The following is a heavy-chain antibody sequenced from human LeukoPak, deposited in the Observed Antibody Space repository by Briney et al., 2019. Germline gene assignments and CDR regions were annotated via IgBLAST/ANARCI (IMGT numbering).Heavy chain of an antibody. CDR3: ARHTYDILTGYYGWPLDV. V-gene: IGHV4-34*01. Sequence: PSETLSLTCAVYGGTFIDYYWTWIRQPPGKGLEWIGEINHSGSTNYNPSLKSRVTISVGTSKNQFSLKLSSVTAADTAVYYCARHTYDILTGYYGWPLDVWGKGTTVTISS. D-gene: IGHD3-9*01. J-gene: IGHJ6*04. CDR1: GGTFIDYY. CDR2: INHSGST.